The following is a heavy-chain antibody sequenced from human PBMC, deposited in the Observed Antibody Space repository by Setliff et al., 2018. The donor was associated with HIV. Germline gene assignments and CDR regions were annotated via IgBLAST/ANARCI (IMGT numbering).Heavy chain of an antibody. CDR1: GNTFTSYY. CDR2: IHPSGGST. CDR3: ARSWPLDIVVVVAATLDYYGMDV. J-gene: IGHJ6*02. V-gene: IGHV1-46*01. D-gene: IGHD2-15*01. Sequence: ASVKVSCKTSGNTFTSYYMHWVRQAPGQGLAWMGIIHPSGGSTSYAQKLQGRVTITTDESTSTAYMELSSLRSEDTAVYYCARSWPLDIVVVVAATLDYYGMDVWGQGTTVTVSS.